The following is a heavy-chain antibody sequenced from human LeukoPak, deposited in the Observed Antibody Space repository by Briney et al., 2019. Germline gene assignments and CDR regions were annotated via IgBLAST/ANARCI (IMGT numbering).Heavy chain of an antibody. V-gene: IGHV3-7*01. D-gene: IGHD2-15*01. Sequence: PGGSLRLSCAASGFTFTNNFMSWVRQVPGKGLEWVANIKQDGSETTYADSVRGRFTIFRDNAKDSVYLQMNSLRAEDTAVYYCARVPLDCSGVSCPCDYWGQGTLVTVSS. CDR2: IKQDGSET. CDR1: GFTFTNNF. CDR3: ARVPLDCSGVSCPCDY. J-gene: IGHJ4*02.